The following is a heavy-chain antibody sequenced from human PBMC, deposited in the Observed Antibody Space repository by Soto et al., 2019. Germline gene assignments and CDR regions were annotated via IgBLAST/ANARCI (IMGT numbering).Heavy chain of an antibody. D-gene: IGHD2-2*01. V-gene: IGHV3-21*01. Sequence: GGSLRLSCAVSGFYFNNYGINWVRQAPGKGMEWVSSVSKSDYTYYSDSVKGRFTISRDNAKNSVSLQMNSLRPEDTAVYYCAREDSIIIPAVSDFWGQGTLVTVSS. CDR2: VSKSDYT. CDR3: AREDSIIIPAVSDF. CDR1: GFYFNNYG. J-gene: IGHJ4*02.